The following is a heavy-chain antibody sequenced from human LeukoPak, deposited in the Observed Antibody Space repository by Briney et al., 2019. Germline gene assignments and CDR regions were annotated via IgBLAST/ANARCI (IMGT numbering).Heavy chain of an antibody. CDR2: ISGSGGST. J-gene: IGHJ5*02. CDR3: AKDDFSFWFDP. V-gene: IGHV3-23*01. CDR1: GLTFDDYG. Sequence: GGSLRLSCAASGLTFDDYGMSWVRQAPGKGLEWVSAISGSGGSTYYADSVKGRFTISRDNSKNTLYLQMNSLRVEDTAVYYCAKDDFSFWFDPWGQGTLVTVSS. D-gene: IGHD3/OR15-3a*01.